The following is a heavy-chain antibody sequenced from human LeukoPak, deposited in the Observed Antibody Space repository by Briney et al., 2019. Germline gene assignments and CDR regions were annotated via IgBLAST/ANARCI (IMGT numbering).Heavy chain of an antibody. Sequence: SQTLSLTCTVSGGSISSGGYYWSWIRQHPGKGLEWIGYIYYSGSTYYNPSLKSRVTISVDTSKNQFSPKLSSVTAADTAVYYCARGDYDFWSGPEYNWFDPWGQGTLVTVSS. CDR2: IYYSGST. D-gene: IGHD3-3*01. CDR1: GGSISSGGYY. V-gene: IGHV4-31*03. J-gene: IGHJ5*02. CDR3: ARGDYDFWSGPEYNWFDP.